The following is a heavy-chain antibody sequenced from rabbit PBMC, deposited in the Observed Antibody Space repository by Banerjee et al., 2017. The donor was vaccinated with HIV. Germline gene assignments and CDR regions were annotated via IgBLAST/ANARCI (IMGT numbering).Heavy chain of an antibody. CDR3: AREYIAYTGCFEL. CDR2: IATGSGST. J-gene: IGHJ3*01. D-gene: IGHD7-1*01. V-gene: IGHV1S45*01. Sequence: QEQLVESGGGLVQPEGSLTLTCTASGFSFSSSYWICWVRQAPGKGLEWIGCIATGSGSTYYASWAKGRFTISKTSSTTVSLQMTSLTAADTATYFCAREYIAYTGCFELWGQGTLVTVS. CDR1: GFSFSSSYW.